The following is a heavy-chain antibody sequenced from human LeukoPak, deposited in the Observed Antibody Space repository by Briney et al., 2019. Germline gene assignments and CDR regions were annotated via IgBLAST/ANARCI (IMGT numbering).Heavy chain of an antibody. CDR3: ARAYGDYAFDI. Sequence: GESLQISCKGSGYSFISYWIGWVRQLPGKGLEWMGIIYPGDSDTRYSPSFQGQVTISADKPISTAYLQWSSLKASDTAMYYCARAYGDYAFDIWGQGTMVTVSS. J-gene: IGHJ3*02. V-gene: IGHV5-51*04. CDR2: IYPGDSDT. CDR1: GYSFISYW. D-gene: IGHD4-17*01.